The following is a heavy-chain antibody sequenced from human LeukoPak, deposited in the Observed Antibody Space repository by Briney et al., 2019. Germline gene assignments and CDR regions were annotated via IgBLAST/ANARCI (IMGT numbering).Heavy chain of an antibody. CDR2: ISSSSSYI. J-gene: IGHJ4*02. V-gene: IGHV3-21*01. CDR3: ARGYYHSGWYFGDY. D-gene: IGHD6-19*01. CDR1: GFTFSSYS. Sequence: GGSLRLSCAASGFTFSSYSMNWVRQAPGKGLEWASSISSSSSYIYYADSVKGRFTISRDNAKNSLYLQMNSLRAEDTAVYYCARGYYHSGWYFGDYWGQGTLVTVSS.